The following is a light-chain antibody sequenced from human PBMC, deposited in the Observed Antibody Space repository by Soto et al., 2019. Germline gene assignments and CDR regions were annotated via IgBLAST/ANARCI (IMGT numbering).Light chain of an antibody. V-gene: IGKV1-39*01. J-gene: IGKJ1*01. CDR3: HQTYYTPWT. CDR2: GTS. Sequence: DIQMTQSPSSLSASVGDIVTITWRASQSISSYLNWYQQQPGEAPKLLIYGTSTLQVGVPSRFSGSGSGTDFTLTVSSLHPEDFATYYCHQTYYTPWTFGQGTKV. CDR1: QSISSY.